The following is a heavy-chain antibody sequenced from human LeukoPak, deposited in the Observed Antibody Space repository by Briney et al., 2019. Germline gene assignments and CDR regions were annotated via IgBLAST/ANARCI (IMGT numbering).Heavy chain of an antibody. J-gene: IGHJ6*02. CDR2: IIPIFGTA. V-gene: IGHV1-69*13. CDR3: AREFPQPYYYYGMDV. CDR1: GYTFTGYY. D-gene: IGHD2-2*01. Sequence: SVKVSCKASGYTFTGYYMHWVRQAPGQGLEWMGGIIPIFGTANYAQKFQGRVTITADESTSTAYMELSSLRSEDTAVYYCAREFPQPYYYYGMDVWGQGTTVTVSS.